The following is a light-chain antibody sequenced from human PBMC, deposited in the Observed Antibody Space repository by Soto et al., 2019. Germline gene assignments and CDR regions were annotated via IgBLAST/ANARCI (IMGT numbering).Light chain of an antibody. Sequence: QSVLTQPPSASGTPGQRVTISCSGSNSNIGDNTVNWFQQLPGTAPKLLISTNNQRPSGVPDRFSGSKSGTSASLAISGLQSEDEADYYSASWDDSLNGVVFGGGTKLTVL. J-gene: IGLJ2*01. V-gene: IGLV1-44*01. CDR3: ASWDDSLNGVV. CDR1: NSNIGDNT. CDR2: TNN.